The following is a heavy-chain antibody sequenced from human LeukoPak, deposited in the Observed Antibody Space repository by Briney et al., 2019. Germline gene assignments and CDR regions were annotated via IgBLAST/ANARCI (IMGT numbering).Heavy chain of an antibody. CDR2: VYYSGST. CDR3: ARVGNYYDSSPMYYFDY. CDR1: GDSVSGVY. D-gene: IGHD3-22*01. Sequence: SETLSLTCTVSGDSVSGVYWSWIRQPPGKGLEWIGYVYYSGSTNYNPSLKSRVTISVDTSKNQFSLKLSSVTAADTAVYYCARVGNYYDSSPMYYFDYWGQGTLVTVSS. V-gene: IGHV4-59*02. J-gene: IGHJ4*02.